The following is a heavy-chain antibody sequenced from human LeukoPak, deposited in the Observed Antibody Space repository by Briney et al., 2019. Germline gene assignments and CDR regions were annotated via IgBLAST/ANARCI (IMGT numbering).Heavy chain of an antibody. CDR1: GFTFSSYW. CDR3: AREALRADYVWGSYYYYYMDV. D-gene: IGHD3-16*01. Sequence: GGSLRLSCAASGFTFSSYWMSWVRQAPGKGLEWVANIKQDGSEKYYVDSVKGRFTISRDNAKNSLYLQMNSLGAEDTALYHCAREALRADYVWGSYYYYYMDVWGKGTTVTISS. J-gene: IGHJ6*03. V-gene: IGHV3-7*03. CDR2: IKQDGSEK.